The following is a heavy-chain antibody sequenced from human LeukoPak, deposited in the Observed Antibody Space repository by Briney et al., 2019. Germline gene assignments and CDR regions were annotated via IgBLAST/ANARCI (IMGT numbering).Heavy chain of an antibody. Sequence: ASVKVSCKASGYIFTSYGISWVRQAPGQGLEWMGWISAYNGNTNYAQKLQGRVTMTTDTSTSTAYMELRSLRSDDTAVYYCARDEGYYGSGSYQQEYYYGMDVWGQGTTVTVSS. CDR2: ISAYNGNT. CDR3: ARDEGYYGSGSYQQEYYYGMDV. D-gene: IGHD3-10*01. CDR1: GYIFTSYG. V-gene: IGHV1-18*01. J-gene: IGHJ6*02.